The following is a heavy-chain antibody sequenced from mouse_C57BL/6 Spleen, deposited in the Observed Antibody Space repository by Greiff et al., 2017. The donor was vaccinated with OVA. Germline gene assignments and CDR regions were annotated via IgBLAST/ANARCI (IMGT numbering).Heavy chain of an antibody. CDR2: IRNKANNHAT. V-gene: IGHV6-6*01. D-gene: IGHD4-1*01. Sequence: EVQLQESGGGLVQPGGSMKLSCAASGFTFSDAWMDWVRQSPEKGLEWVAEIRNKANNHATYYAESVKGRFTISRDDSKSSVYLQMNSLRAEDTGIYYCTSQGKLGFDYWGQGTTLTVSS. J-gene: IGHJ2*01. CDR1: GFTFSDAW. CDR3: TSQGKLGFDY.